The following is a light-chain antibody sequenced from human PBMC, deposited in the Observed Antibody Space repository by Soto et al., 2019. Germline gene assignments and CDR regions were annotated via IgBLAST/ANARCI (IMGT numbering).Light chain of an antibody. CDR1: QDISNF. J-gene: IGKJ4*01. Sequence: DIQMTQSPSSLSASVGDRVTITCRASQDISNFLAWFHQAPGKAPNSLIYGASSLQSGVPSKFSGSGSGTEFTLTISSLQPEDFGTYYCQQYHSYPATFGGGTKVEIQ. CDR2: GAS. V-gene: IGKV1-16*02. CDR3: QQYHSYPAT.